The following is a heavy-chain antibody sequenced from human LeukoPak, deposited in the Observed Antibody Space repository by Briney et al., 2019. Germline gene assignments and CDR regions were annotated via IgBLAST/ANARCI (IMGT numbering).Heavy chain of an antibody. V-gene: IGHV4-34*01. CDR1: GESISDYY. CDR3: VRATAAGSGRAFDY. D-gene: IGHD3-10*01. Sequence: SESLSLTCAVYGESISDYYWTWIRQFPGKGLEWIGEIHHSKGTNHNPSLKSRLTMSVDRSKNQFSLKLSSVTAADTAIYYCVRATAAGSGRAFDYWAQGSLVPVSS. CDR2: IHHSKGT. J-gene: IGHJ4*02.